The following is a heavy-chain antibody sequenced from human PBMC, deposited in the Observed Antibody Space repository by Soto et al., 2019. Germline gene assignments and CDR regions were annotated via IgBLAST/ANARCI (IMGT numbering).Heavy chain of an antibody. D-gene: IGHD6-19*01. Sequence: APLNLYCKASVYSFTSYHINCVRQATGQGLEWMGWMNPNSGNTGYAQKFQGRVTMTRNTSISTAYMELSSLRSEDTAVYYCARPTSGWYQDDYWGQGTLVTVSS. CDR1: VYSFTSYH. CDR3: ARPTSGWYQDDY. CDR2: MNPNSGNT. J-gene: IGHJ4*02. V-gene: IGHV1-8*01.